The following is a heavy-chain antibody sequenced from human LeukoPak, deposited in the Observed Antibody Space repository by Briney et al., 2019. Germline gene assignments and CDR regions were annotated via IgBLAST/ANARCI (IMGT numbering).Heavy chain of an antibody. Sequence: ASVKVSCKASGYTFNTYYIHWVRQAPGQGLEWLAIINPSDGWTNYAQKFKGRVAVTGDTSTSTVYMELSRLRSDDTAVYYCARDDTIEQSIGFEYCGEGTLVTV. D-gene: IGHD6-6*01. CDR2: INPSDGWT. J-gene: IGHJ4*02. CDR3: ARDDTIEQSIGFEY. CDR1: GYTFNTYY. V-gene: IGHV1-46*02.